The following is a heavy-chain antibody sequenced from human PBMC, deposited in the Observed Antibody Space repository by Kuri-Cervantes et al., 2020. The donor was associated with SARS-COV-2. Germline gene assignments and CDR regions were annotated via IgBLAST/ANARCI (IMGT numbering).Heavy chain of an antibody. V-gene: IGHV3-30-3*01. D-gene: IGHD3-22*01. CDR2: ISYVGSNK. CDR3: ARAVYYYDSRGPIDY. Sequence: GESLKISWAASGFTFSSYAMHWVRHAPEKGLEWVAVISYVGSNKYYADSVKGRFTISRDNSKKALYLQMNSLTAEATAVYYCARAVYYYDSRGPIDYWGQGTMVTVSS. CDR1: GFTFSSYA. J-gene: IGHJ4*02.